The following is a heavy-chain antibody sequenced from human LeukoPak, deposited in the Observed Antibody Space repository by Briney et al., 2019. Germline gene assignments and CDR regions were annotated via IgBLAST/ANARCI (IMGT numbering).Heavy chain of an antibody. D-gene: IGHD2-15*01. CDR2: VNPYSGGS. CDR3: ASPVETPYEAFDI. J-gene: IGHJ3*02. V-gene: IGHV1-2*02. Sequence: ASVKVSCKASGYTFPVYYIHWVRQAPGQGLEWMGWVNPYSGGSNCAQKFQDRVTIARDTSINTVYMELSRLRSDDTAIYYCASPVETPYEAFDIWGQGTVVTVSS. CDR1: GYTFPVYY.